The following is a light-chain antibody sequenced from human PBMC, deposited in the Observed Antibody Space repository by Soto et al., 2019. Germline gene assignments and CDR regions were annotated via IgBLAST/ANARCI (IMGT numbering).Light chain of an antibody. J-gene: IGKJ5*01. V-gene: IGKV1-33*01. CDR3: QQYDNLLNT. CDR1: QDLSNY. CDR2: DAS. Sequence: DIQMTQSPSSLSASVGDRVTITCQASQDLSNYLNWDQQKPGKAPKLLIYDASNVETGVPSRFSGSGSGADFTFTISSLQSDDIATYSCQQYDNLLNTFGQGTRLEIK.